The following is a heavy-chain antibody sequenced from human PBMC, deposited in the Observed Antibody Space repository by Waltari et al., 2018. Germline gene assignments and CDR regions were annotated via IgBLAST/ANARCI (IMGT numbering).Heavy chain of an antibody. Sequence: QVQLVESGGGVVQPGRSLRLSCAASGFTFSSYAMQWVRPSPGKGLEWVAVISYDGSNKYYADSVKGRFTISRDNSKNTLYLQMNSLRAEDTAVYYCAREGDGYNSGFDYWGQGTLVTVSS. CDR1: GFTFSSYA. CDR3: AREGDGYNSGFDY. D-gene: IGHD5-12*01. V-gene: IGHV3-30-3*01. CDR2: ISYDGSNK. J-gene: IGHJ4*02.